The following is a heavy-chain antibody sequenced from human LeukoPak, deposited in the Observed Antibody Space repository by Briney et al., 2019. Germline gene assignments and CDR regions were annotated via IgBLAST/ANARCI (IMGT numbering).Heavy chain of an antibody. J-gene: IGHJ4*02. CDR3: ARGGSYYGDFYY. CDR1: GLSFTTYW. V-gene: IGHV3-74*01. D-gene: IGHD4-17*01. Sequence: GGSLRLSCAASGLSFTTYWMHWVRQAPGEGLVWVSRINGDGSSTNYADSVKGRFTISRDNAKNTLYLQMNSLRAEDTAVYYCARGGSYYGDFYYWGQGTLVTASS. CDR2: INGDGSST.